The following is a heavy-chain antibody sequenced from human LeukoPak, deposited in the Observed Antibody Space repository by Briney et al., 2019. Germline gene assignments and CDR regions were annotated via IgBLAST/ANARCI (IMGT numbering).Heavy chain of an antibody. CDR3: ARVGDSSGYSVFDS. D-gene: IGHD3-22*01. Sequence: SETLSLTCTVSGGSISDYYWSWIRQPPGEGLEWIGYTYYSGSADYNPSLKSRVTISVDTSKNQFSLRLNSVTAADTAVYYCARVGDSSGYSVFDSWGRGTLVTVPS. CDR2: TYYSGSA. CDR1: GGSISDYY. J-gene: IGHJ4*02. V-gene: IGHV4-59*01.